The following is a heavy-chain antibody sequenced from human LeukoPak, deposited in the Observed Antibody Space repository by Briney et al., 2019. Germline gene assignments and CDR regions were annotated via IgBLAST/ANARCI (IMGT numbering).Heavy chain of an antibody. V-gene: IGHV4-39*07. D-gene: IGHD6-13*01. J-gene: IGHJ4*02. CDR1: GGSISNTNYY. Sequence: SETLSLTCSVSGGSISNTNYYWAWIRQSPGRGREWIGSIYYTGTTFDNPSLKSRVTLSVDTSKNQFSLRLTSVTAADTAFCYCAREEYSSDWYGHDSWGQGTLVTVSS. CDR2: IYYTGTT. CDR3: AREEYSSDWYGHDS.